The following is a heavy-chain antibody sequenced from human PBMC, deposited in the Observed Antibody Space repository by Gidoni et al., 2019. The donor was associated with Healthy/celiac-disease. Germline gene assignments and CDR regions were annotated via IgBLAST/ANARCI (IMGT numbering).Heavy chain of an antibody. Sequence: QVQLVQSGAEVKKPGASVKVACKASGYTFTSYDINWVRQATGQGLEWMGWKNPNSGNTGYAQKFQGRVTMTRNTSISTAYMELSSLRSEDTAVYYCAAYYYDSRNLIDYWGQGTLVTVSS. V-gene: IGHV1-8*01. CDR2: KNPNSGNT. J-gene: IGHJ4*02. D-gene: IGHD3-22*01. CDR3: AAYYYDSRNLIDY. CDR1: GYTFTSYD.